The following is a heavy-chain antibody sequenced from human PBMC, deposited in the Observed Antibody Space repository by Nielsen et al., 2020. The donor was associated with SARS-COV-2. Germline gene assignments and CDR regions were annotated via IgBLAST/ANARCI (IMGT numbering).Heavy chain of an antibody. CDR2: ISYDGSNK. CDR3: ARARGAYGDYYYYYYTDV. D-gene: IGHD4-17*01. V-gene: IGHV3-30-3*01. Sequence: WIRQPPGKGLEWVAVISYDGSNKCYADSVKGRFTISRDNSKNTLYLQMNSLRAEDTAVYYCARARGAYGDYYYYYYTDVWGKGTTVTVSS. J-gene: IGHJ6*03.